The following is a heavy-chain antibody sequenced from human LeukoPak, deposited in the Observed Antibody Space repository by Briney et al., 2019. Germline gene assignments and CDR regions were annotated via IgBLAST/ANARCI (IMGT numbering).Heavy chain of an antibody. CDR3: ARSRTSPGGYFDY. V-gene: IGHV1-69*13. CDR1: GGTFSSYA. D-gene: IGHD1-14*01. Sequence: ASVKVSCKASGGTFSSYAISWVRQAPGQGLELMGGIIPIFGTANYAQKFQGRVTITADESTSTAYMELSSLRSEDTAVYYCARSRTSPGGYFDYWGQGTLVTVSS. CDR2: IIPIFGTA. J-gene: IGHJ4*02.